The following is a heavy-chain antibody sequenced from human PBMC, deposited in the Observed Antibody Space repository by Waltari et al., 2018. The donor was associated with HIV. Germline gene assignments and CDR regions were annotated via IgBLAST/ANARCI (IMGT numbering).Heavy chain of an antibody. J-gene: IGHJ3*01. Sequence: QVHLVKSGAEVQNPGASVQVACTSSAYAFVSHRLHWVRQAPGLPPAWVGSTNRKTGERKCLETLQGRVSMTRDMAIKTAYLELNRLTPDDTAIYYCVRVMWVDGRDNGGFDEWGQGTMVTVS. D-gene: IGHD1-1*01. V-gene: IGHV1-2*02. CDR3: VRVMWVDGRDNGGFDE. CDR2: TNRKTGER. CDR1: AYAFVSHR.